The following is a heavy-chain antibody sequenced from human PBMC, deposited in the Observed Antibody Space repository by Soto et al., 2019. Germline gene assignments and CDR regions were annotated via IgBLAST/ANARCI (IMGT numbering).Heavy chain of an antibody. Sequence: GGSLRLSCAASGFTFSSYAMNWVRQAPGKGLEWVLVISVNGGSTYYADSVKGRFTISRDNSKNTLYLQMNSLRAEDTAVYYCASRSSGWYFDYWGQGTLVTVSS. CDR2: ISVNGGST. D-gene: IGHD6-19*01. CDR1: GFTFSSYA. V-gene: IGHV3-23*01. J-gene: IGHJ4*02. CDR3: ASRSSGWYFDY.